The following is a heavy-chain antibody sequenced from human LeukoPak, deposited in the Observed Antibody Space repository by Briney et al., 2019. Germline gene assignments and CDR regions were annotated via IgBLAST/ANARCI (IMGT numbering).Heavy chain of an antibody. CDR1: GGTFSSYA. Sequence: ASVKVSCKASGGTFSSYAISWVRQAPGQGLEWMGWISAYNGNTKYAQKFQGRVTMTTDTSTSTAYMELRSLRSDDTAVYYCARDHSSGWYGVDYWGQGTLVTVSS. J-gene: IGHJ4*02. CDR2: ISAYNGNT. V-gene: IGHV1-18*01. D-gene: IGHD6-19*01. CDR3: ARDHSSGWYGVDY.